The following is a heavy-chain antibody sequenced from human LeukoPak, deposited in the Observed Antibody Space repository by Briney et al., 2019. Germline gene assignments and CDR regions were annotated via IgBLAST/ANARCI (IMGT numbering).Heavy chain of an antibody. Sequence: SETLSLTCTVSGGSISSGGYYWSWIRQHPGKGLEWIGYIYYSGSTYYNPSLKSRVTISVDTSKNQFSLKLSSVTAADTAVYYCARATYYYDSSGYYPYYFDYWGRGTLVTVSS. V-gene: IGHV4-31*03. CDR3: ARATYYYDSSGYYPYYFDY. CDR1: GGSISSGGYY. CDR2: IYYSGST. J-gene: IGHJ4*02. D-gene: IGHD3-22*01.